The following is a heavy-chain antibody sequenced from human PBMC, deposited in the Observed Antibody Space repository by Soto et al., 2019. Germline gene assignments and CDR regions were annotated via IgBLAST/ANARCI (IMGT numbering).Heavy chain of an antibody. V-gene: IGHV1-69*13. CDR2: IIPIFGTA. D-gene: IGHD2-2*01. Sequence: ASVKVSCNASGGTFSSYAISWVRQAPGQGLEWMGGIIPIFGTANYAQKFQGRVTITADESTSTAYMELSSLRSEDTAVYYCASPIRDIVVVPAAMIHYYYGMDVWGQGTTVTVSS. CDR1: GGTFSSYA. J-gene: IGHJ6*02. CDR3: ASPIRDIVVVPAAMIHYYYGMDV.